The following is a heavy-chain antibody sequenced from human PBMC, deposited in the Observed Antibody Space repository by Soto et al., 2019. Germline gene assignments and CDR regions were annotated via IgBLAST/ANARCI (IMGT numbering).Heavy chain of an antibody. J-gene: IGHJ5*02. V-gene: IGHV3-30*04. CDR3: VRDRYSSSGWFDP. CDR1: GFIFSTYS. D-gene: IGHD3-10*01. CDR2: ISHEGRNK. Sequence: PGGSLRLSCGASGFIFSTYSIHWVRQAPGKGLEWVAFISHEGRNKFHADSVRGRFTVSRDNSGKTVYLHMNNLTPEDTAVYYCVRDRYSSSGWFDPWGQGTPVTVSS.